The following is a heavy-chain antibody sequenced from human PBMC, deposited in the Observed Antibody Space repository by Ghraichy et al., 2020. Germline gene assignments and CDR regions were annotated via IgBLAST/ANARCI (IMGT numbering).Heavy chain of an antibody. Sequence: SETLSLTCTVSGASISSNYWSWIRQPPGKGLEWVGNIDSSGRTNYNPSLKSRVTLSVDPSKNQFSLKLTSVTAADTAVFYCARDSARSASGWLEYFEYWGQGFLFTVSS. J-gene: IGHJ4*02. CDR3: ARDSARSASGWLEYFEY. D-gene: IGHD6-19*01. V-gene: IGHV4-59*01. CDR2: IDSSGRT. CDR1: GASISSNY.